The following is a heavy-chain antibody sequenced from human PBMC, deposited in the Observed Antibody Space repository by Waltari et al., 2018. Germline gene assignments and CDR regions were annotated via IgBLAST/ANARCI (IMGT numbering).Heavy chain of an antibody. J-gene: IGHJ4*02. V-gene: IGHV5-51*03. CDR3: ARLSYYDFWSGYYSGSPDY. D-gene: IGHD3-3*01. Sequence: EVQLVQSGAEVNKPGESLKISCKGSGYSFTSYWIGCVRQMPGKGLEWMGIIYPGDSDTRYSPSFQGQVTISADKSISTAYLQWSSLKASDTAMYYCARLSYYDFWSGYYSGSPDYWGQGTLVTVSS. CDR1: GYSFTSYW. CDR2: IYPGDSDT.